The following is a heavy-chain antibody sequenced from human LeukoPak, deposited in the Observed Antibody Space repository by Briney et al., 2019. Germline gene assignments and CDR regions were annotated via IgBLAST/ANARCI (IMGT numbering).Heavy chain of an antibody. CDR1: GFTFRSYE. V-gene: IGHV3-48*03. D-gene: IGHD3-10*02. J-gene: IGHJ4*02. Sequence: GGSLRLSCGTSGFTFRSYEMNWVRQAPGKGLEWVSYIRSSGSIRYYADSVKGRFTVSRDNAKNSLYLQMNSLRAEDTAVYYCARDYYVSPRGFDYWGQGTLVTVSS. CDR2: IRSSGSIR. CDR3: ARDYYVSPRGFDY.